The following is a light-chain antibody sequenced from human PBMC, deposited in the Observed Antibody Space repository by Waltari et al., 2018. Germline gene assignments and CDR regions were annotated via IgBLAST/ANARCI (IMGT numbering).Light chain of an antibody. CDR2: AAS. V-gene: IGKV1-6*01. CDR1: QDIRDD. J-gene: IGKJ1*01. Sequence: AIQMTQSPSSLSASVGDSVTITCRASQDIRDDLGWYQQEPGKAPNLLIYAASTCQSGVPARFSGSGSGTDFTLTINSLQPEDFATYYCLQDYLYPWTFGQGTKVEI. CDR3: LQDYLYPWT.